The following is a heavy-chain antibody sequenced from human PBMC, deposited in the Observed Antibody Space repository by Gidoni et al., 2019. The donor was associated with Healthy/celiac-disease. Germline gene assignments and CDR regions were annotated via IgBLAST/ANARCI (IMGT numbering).Heavy chain of an antibody. CDR2: INSDGSST. D-gene: IGHD2-15*01. V-gene: IGHV3-74*01. CDR3: AREGRVADYYYGMDV. Sequence: EVQLVESGGGLVQPGGSLRLSCAASGFTFSSYWMHWVRQAPGKGLVWVSRINSDGSSTSYADSVKGRFTNSRDNAKNTLYLQMNRLRAEDTAVYYCAREGRVADYYYGMDVWGQGTTVTVSS. J-gene: IGHJ6*02. CDR1: GFTFSSYW.